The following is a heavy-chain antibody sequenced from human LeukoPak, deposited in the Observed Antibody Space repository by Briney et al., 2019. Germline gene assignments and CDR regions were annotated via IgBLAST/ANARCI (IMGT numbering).Heavy chain of an antibody. Sequence: PGGSQRLSCAASGFTFSSYEMNWVRQAPGKGLEWVSYISSSGSTIYYADSVKGRFTISRDNAKNSLYLQMNSLRAEDTAVYYCARDFDFEALVPWGQGTLVTVSS. J-gene: IGHJ5*02. V-gene: IGHV3-48*03. CDR2: ISSSGSTI. D-gene: IGHD5-18*01. CDR3: ARDFDFEALVP. CDR1: GFTFSSYE.